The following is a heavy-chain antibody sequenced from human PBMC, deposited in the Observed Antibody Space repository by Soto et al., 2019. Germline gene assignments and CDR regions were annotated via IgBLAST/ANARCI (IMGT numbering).Heavy chain of an antibody. V-gene: IGHV1-18*01. J-gene: IGHJ4*02. CDR1: GYTFTSYG. CDR2: ISGYNGNT. D-gene: IGHD5-12*01. CDR3: ARIERTPDIVGSQKNFDY. Sequence: QVQLVQSGAEVKKPGASVKVSCKASGYTFTSYGISWVRQAPGQGLEWMGWISGYNGNTNSAQKLQGRVTMTTDTSTSTAYMELRSLRSDDTAVYYCARIERTPDIVGSQKNFDYWGQGTLVTVSS.